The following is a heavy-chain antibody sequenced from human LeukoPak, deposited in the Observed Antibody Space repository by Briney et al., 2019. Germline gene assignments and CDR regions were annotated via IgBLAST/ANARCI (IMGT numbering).Heavy chain of an antibody. V-gene: IGHV4-59*01. Sequence: ASETLSLTCTVSGGSISSYYWSWIRQPPGKGLEWIGYIYYSGSTNYNPSLKSRVTISVDTSKNQFSLKLSSVTAADTAVYYCARGGYCTNGVCNNSLHFDYWGQGTLVTVSS. D-gene: IGHD2-8*01. J-gene: IGHJ4*02. CDR3: ARGGYCTNGVCNNSLHFDY. CDR1: GGSISSYY. CDR2: IYYSGST.